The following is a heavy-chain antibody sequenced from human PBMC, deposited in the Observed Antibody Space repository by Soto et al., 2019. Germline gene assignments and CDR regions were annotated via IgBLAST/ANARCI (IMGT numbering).Heavy chain of an antibody. V-gene: IGHV4-39*01. CDR2: IYYSGST. CDR3: ARKRSSSWYYGNYDY. Sequence: SETLSLTCTVSGGSISSSSYYWGWIRQPPGKGLEWIGSIYYSGSTYYNPSLKSRVTISVDTSKNQFSLKLSSVTAADTAVYYCARKRSSSWYYGNYDYWGQGTLVTVSS. J-gene: IGHJ4*02. D-gene: IGHD6-13*01. CDR1: GGSISSSSYY.